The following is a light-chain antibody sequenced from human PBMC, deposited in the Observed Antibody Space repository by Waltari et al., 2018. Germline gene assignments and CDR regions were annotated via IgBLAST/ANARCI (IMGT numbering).Light chain of an antibody. CDR2: GKD. CDR3: SSRNGRANEVV. Sequence: SSALTQDPAVSVSLGQTIRFTFQGDRLRTSYASWYQLKPGRAPVLVIFGKDKRPSGIPDRISGYSSGTTSTLTITGAQAEDEADYYCSSRNGRANEVVFAGGTKVTVL. J-gene: IGLJ3*02. CDR1: RLRTSY. V-gene: IGLV3-19*01.